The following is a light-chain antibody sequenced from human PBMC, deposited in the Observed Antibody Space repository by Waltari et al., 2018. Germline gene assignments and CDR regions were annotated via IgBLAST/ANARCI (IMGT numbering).Light chain of an antibody. CDR1: TSNIGSNA. CDR2: TNN. V-gene: IGLV1-44*01. CDR3: AAWDDGLNGVV. Sequence: QSVLTQPPSASGTPGQRVTISWSGKTSNIGSNAVNWYQQVPGTAPKLLIYTNNQRPSGVPDRFSGSKSGTSASLAISGLESEDEADYYCAAWDDGLNGVVFGGGTKLTVL. J-gene: IGLJ2*01.